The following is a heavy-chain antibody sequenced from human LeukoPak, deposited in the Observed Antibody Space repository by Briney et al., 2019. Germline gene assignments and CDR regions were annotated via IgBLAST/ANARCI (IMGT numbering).Heavy chain of an antibody. CDR1: GFTFSSYG. Sequence: GGSLRLSCAASGFTFSSYGMHWVRQAPGKGLEWVANIKQDGSEKYHVDSVKGRFTISRDNAKNSLYLQMNSLRAEDTAVYYCAREGRNYYDYWGQGTLVTVSS. J-gene: IGHJ4*02. V-gene: IGHV3-7*01. CDR2: IKQDGSEK. D-gene: IGHD2-15*01. CDR3: AREGRNYYDY.